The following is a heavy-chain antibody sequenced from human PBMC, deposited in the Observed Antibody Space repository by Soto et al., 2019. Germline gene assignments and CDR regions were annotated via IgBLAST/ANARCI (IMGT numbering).Heavy chain of an antibody. CDR3: GKVGFGESEGFDV. Sequence: EVQLLESGGGLVQRGGSLRLSCAVSGFSLTTYAMSWVRQAPGKGLEWVSEVSASGRSTTYADSVKGRFSASKDTCKNTMSLQMNSLRVDETAVYYCGKVGFGESEGFDVWGRGTMVRVSS. D-gene: IGHD3-10*01. CDR2: VSASGRST. J-gene: IGHJ3*01. V-gene: IGHV3-23*01. CDR1: GFSLTTYA.